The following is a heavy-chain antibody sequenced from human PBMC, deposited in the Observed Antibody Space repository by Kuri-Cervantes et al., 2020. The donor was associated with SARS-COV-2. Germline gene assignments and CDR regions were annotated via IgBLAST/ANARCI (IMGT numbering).Heavy chain of an antibody. V-gene: IGHV3-7*01. J-gene: IGHJ5*02. CDR1: GFTFDAFW. D-gene: IGHD2-15*01. Sequence: GESLKISCAASGFTFDAFWMSWVRQAPGKGLEWLGNIKQDGSAKYYVDSVKGRFTISRDNAKNSLFLEMNSLRADDTAVYYCVRDGRVVESQYNWFDPWGQGTLVTVSS. CDR3: VRDGRVVESQYNWFDP. CDR2: IKQDGSAK.